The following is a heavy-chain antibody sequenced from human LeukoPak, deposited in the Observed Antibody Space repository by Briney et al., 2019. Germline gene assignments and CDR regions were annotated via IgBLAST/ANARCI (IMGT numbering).Heavy chain of an antibody. D-gene: IGHD6-19*01. Sequence: GESLKISCKGSGYSFTSYWIGWVRQMPGKGLEWMGIIYPGDSDTRYSPSFQGQVTISADKSISTAYLQWSSLKASDTAMYYCARWAVALKGYYYGMDVWAKGPRSPSP. J-gene: IGHJ6*02. CDR3: ARWAVALKGYYYGMDV. CDR2: IYPGDSDT. V-gene: IGHV5-51*01. CDR1: GYSFTSYW.